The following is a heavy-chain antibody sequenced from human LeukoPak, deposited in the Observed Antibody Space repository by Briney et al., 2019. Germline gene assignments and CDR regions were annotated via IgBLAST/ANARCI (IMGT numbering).Heavy chain of an antibody. J-gene: IGHJ4*02. CDR1: GFTFSSYA. CDR3: ARDSQWLVYSYYFDY. V-gene: IGHV3-30*04. Sequence: PGGSLRLSCAASGFTFSSYAMHWVRQAPGKGLEWVAIISYDGSNKDYADSVKGRFTISRDNSENMLSLQMNSLRAEDTAVYFCARDSQWLVYSYYFDYWGQGTLVTVSS. CDR2: ISYDGSNK. D-gene: IGHD5-12*01.